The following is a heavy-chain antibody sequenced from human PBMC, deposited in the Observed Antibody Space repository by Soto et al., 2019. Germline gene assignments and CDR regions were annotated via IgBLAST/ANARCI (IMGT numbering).Heavy chain of an antibody. V-gene: IGHV1-18*01. Sequence: QVQLVQSGAEVKKPGASVKVSCKASGYPFTSFAINWVRQAPGQGLEWMGWISPYNGNTKYEQKLQGRVSMTTDSSTSTAYMELRSLRSDDTAVYYCARDPRSIAAPGNFDYWGQGTLVTVSS. CDR2: ISPYNGNT. CDR1: GYPFTSFA. D-gene: IGHD6-13*01. CDR3: ARDPRSIAAPGNFDY. J-gene: IGHJ4*02.